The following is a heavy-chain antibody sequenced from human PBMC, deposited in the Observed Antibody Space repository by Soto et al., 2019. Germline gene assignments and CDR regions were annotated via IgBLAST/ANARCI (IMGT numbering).Heavy chain of an antibody. CDR3: AKDRAYYDFWSGYRREPDDY. J-gene: IGHJ4*02. CDR1: GFTFSSYA. D-gene: IGHD3-3*01. Sequence: PGGSLRLSCAASGFTFSSYAMSWVRQAPGKGLEWVSAISGSGGSTYYADSVKGRFTISRDNSKNTLYLQMNSLRAEDTAVYYCAKDRAYYDFWSGYRREPDDYWGQGTLVTVSS. CDR2: ISGSGGST. V-gene: IGHV3-23*01.